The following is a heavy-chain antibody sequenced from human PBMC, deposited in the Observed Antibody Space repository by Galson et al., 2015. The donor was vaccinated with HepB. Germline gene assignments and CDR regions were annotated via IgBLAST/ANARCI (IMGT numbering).Heavy chain of an antibody. CDR2: ISYDGSNK. CDR3: ARDSPRVVVVPAAKWAPGGAFDI. D-gene: IGHD2-2*01. J-gene: IGHJ3*02. Sequence: SLRLSCAASGFTFSSYAMHWVRQAPGKGLEWVTVISYDGSNKYYADSVKGRFTISRDNSKNTLYLQMNSLRAEDTAVYYCARDSPRVVVVPAAKWAPGGAFDIWGQGTMVTVSS. V-gene: IGHV3-30-3*01. CDR1: GFTFSSYA.